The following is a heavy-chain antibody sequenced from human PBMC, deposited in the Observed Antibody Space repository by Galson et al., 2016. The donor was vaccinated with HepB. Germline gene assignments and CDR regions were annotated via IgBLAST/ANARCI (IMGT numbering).Heavy chain of an antibody. V-gene: IGHV3-21*01. CDR1: GFTFTRYN. D-gene: IGHD6-13*01. Sequence: SLRLSCATSGFTFTRYNMNWVRQAPGKGLEWVSSISSGSSYIYYADSVKGRFTISRDTVKKSLYLQMNSLRPEDPAVYYCARVREQQLLDAFDIWGQGTMVTVSS. CDR3: ARVREQQLLDAFDI. CDR2: ISSGSSYI. J-gene: IGHJ3*02.